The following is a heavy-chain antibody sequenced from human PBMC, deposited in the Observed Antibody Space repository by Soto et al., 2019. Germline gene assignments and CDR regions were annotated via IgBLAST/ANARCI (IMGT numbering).Heavy chain of an antibody. Sequence: QLQLQESGSGLVKPSQTLSLTCAVSGGSISSGGYSWSWIRQPPGKGLERIGYIYLSGSTYYNQSFKSRVTISADRSKNQYSLKLISVTAAYTAVYFCARSVTYYYDSSGYYYEYWGQGALVTVSS. CDR1: GGSISSGGYS. CDR2: IYLSGST. D-gene: IGHD3-22*01. J-gene: IGHJ4*02. V-gene: IGHV4-30-2*01. CDR3: ARSVTYYYDSSGYYYEY.